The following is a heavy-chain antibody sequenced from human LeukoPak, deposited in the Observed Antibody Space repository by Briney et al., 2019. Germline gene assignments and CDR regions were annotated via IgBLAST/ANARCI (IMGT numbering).Heavy chain of an antibody. CDR3: ARALYSASWSY. J-gene: IGHJ4*02. V-gene: IGHV4-59*01. Sequence: SETLSPTCTVSGGSISNYYWTWIRQPPGKGLESIGYIYNSGNTNYNPSLKSRVTISVDTSKNQFSLELSSVTTSDTAVYYCARALYSASWSYWGPGTLVTVSS. CDR2: IYNSGNT. D-gene: IGHD6-13*01. CDR1: GGSISNYY.